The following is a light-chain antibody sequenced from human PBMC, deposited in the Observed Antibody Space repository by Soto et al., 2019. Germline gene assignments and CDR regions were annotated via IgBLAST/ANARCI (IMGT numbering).Light chain of an antibody. V-gene: IGLV2-14*01. J-gene: IGLJ1*01. CDR1: SSDVGYYNY. CDR2: EVS. CDR3: SSYTSSSTLYV. Sequence: SALTQPASVSGSPGQSITISCTGTSSDVGYYNYVSWYQQHPGKAPKLIIYEVSNRPSGVSNRFSGSKSGNTASLTISGLQAEDEADYYCSSYTSSSTLYVFGTGTKVTVL.